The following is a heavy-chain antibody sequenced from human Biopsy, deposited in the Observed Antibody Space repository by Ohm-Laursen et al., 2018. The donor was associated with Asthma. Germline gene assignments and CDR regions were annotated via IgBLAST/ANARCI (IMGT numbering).Heavy chain of an antibody. D-gene: IGHD5-12*01. Sequence: RSLRFSCSASGFMFRSFGMHWVRQAPGKGMEWVAVISYDGNHKFYEDSVKGRFTISRDNSKNTLYLQMNSLRTEDTAVYYCAKRRGYSGHDNDYWGQGTLVIVSS. CDR1: GFMFRSFG. J-gene: IGHJ4*02. CDR3: AKRRGYSGHDNDY. CDR2: ISYDGNHK. V-gene: IGHV3-30*18.